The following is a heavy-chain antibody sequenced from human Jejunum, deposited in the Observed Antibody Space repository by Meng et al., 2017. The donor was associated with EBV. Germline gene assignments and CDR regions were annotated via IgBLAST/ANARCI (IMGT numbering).Heavy chain of an antibody. D-gene: IGHD2/OR15-2a*01. J-gene: IGHJ4*02. CDR3: ARDSQYLARGYFDY. CDR1: GGSINSKNW. Sequence: QVQLQESGPGLVQPSGXLSPTCPVSGGSINSKNWWHWVRQAPGKGLEWIGEIDHSGSTHYNPSLKSRVTISLGTSMNQFSLELTSPTAADTAVYYCARDSQYLARGYFDYWGQGARVTVSS. CDR2: IDHSGST. V-gene: IGHV4-4*02.